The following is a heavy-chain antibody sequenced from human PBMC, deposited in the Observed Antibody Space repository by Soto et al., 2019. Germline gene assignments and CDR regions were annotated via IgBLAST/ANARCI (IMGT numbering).Heavy chain of an antibody. Sequence: XETLSLTCTVAGCSVSSGIYYWSWIRQPPGKGLEWIGYIYCSGSTNYNPSLKSRVTISVDTSKNQFSLKLSSVTAVDTAVYYCARGTYYYGSGSSQVFDYWGQGSLVTVSS. CDR3: ARGTYYYGSGSSQVFDY. V-gene: IGHV4-61*01. CDR2: IYCSGST. J-gene: IGHJ4*02. CDR1: GCSVSSGIYY. D-gene: IGHD3-10*01.